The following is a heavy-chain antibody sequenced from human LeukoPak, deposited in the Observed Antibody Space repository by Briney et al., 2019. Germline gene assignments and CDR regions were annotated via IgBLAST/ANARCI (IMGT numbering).Heavy chain of an antibody. CDR2: ISYDGNIQ. CDR3: AKLLHDFGDTPHYYGMDV. V-gene: IGHV3-30*18. D-gene: IGHD4-17*01. CDR1: GFTFSNYG. J-gene: IGHJ6*02. Sequence: GGSLRLSCAASGFTFSNYGMQWVRQAPGKGLEWVTLISYDGNIQYYADSVKGRFTISRDNSKNTVSLQMNSLRPEDTAVYYCAKLLHDFGDTPHYYGMDVWGQGTTVTVSS.